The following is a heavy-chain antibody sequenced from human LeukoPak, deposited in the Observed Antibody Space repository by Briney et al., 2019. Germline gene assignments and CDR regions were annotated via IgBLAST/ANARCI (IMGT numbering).Heavy chain of an antibody. CDR3: ARDLMVGSPFDS. CDR1: TFTFSDYW. Sequence: AGGSLRLSCAASTFTFSDYWMHWVRQAPGKGLVWVSRINSDGSGTRYADSVKGRFTISRDNAKSTLYLQMNSLTAEDTAVYYCARDLMVGSPFDSWGQGSLVTVSS. J-gene: IGHJ4*02. D-gene: IGHD2-8*01. V-gene: IGHV3-74*01. CDR2: INSDGSGT.